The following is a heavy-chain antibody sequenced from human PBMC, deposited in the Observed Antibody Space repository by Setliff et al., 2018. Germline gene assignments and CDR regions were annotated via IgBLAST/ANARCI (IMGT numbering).Heavy chain of an antibody. CDR2: MDKSSTFI. V-gene: IGHV3-21*01. Sequence: PWGSLRLSCTASGFSFSSYTMNWIRQAPGQGLEWVSSMDKSSTFIYYADSVKGRFTISRDNARNTLFLQMDNLRAEDSAVYYCARSENCYSTHCSPYDYWGQGTQVTVSS. D-gene: IGHD3-10*01. J-gene: IGHJ4*02. CDR1: GFSFSSYT. CDR3: ARSENCYSTHCSPYDY.